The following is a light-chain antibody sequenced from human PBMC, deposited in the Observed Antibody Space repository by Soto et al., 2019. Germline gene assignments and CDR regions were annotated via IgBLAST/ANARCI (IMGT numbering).Light chain of an antibody. V-gene: IGLV1-44*01. CDR3: AAWDDSLNGWV. Sequence: QSVLTQPPSASGTPGQRVTISCSGSSSNIGSNTINWYKQLPGTAPKLLIYSSTQRPSGVPDRFSGSKSGTSASLAISGLQSEDEADYYCAAWDDSLNGWVFGGGTKLTVL. J-gene: IGLJ3*02. CDR1: SSNIGSNT. CDR2: SST.